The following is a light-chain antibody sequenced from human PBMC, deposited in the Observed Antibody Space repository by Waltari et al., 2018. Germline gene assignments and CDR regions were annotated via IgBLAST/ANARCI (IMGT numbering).Light chain of an antibody. CDR2: DVI. V-gene: IGLV2-14*04. J-gene: IGLJ3*02. Sequence: VSWYHPHPGKAPQLMIYDVIKRPSGFSNRFSGSKSGNTASLTISGLQAEDEADYYCSSYTSTWVFGGGTKLTVL. CDR3: SSYTSTWV.